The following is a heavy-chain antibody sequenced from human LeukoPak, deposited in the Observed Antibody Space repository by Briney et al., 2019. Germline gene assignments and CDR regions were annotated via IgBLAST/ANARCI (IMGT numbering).Heavy chain of an antibody. CDR1: VGTFSSYA. D-gene: IGHD1-14*01. Sequence: SVTVSCKASVGTFSSYAISWVRQAPGQGLEWMGGIIPIFGTANYAQKFKGRVTITTDESTSTAYMELSSLRSEDTAVYYCAGEPRAGTGGFDYWGQGTLVTVSS. V-gene: IGHV1-69*05. CDR3: AGEPRAGTGGFDY. J-gene: IGHJ4*02. CDR2: IIPIFGTA.